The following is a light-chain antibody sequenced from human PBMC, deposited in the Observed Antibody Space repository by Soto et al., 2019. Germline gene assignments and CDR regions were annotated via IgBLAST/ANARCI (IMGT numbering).Light chain of an antibody. J-gene: IGLJ1*01. CDR3: SSYTSISTYV. V-gene: IGLV2-14*01. CDR2: DVR. Sequence: QSLLTEPGAVSRSPGQSDTLCWAGGSGDVGGYNYVSWYQQHPGKAPQLMIYDVRNRPSGVSNRFSGSKSVNTASLTISGLQAEDEADYYCSSYTSISTYVFGTGTKVTV. CDR1: SGDVGGYNY.